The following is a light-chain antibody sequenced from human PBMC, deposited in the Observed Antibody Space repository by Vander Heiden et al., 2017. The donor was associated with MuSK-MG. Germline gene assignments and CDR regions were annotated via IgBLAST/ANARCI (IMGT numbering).Light chain of an antibody. V-gene: IGKV1-39*01. CDR1: QRIKNF. J-gene: IGKJ5*01. CDR2: AAS. Sequence: DIQMTQSPSSLSASVGDRVTISCRASQRIKNFLNLYQQKPGKAPILLISAASTLQSGVPSRFLGSGYGTDFTLTITSLQPEDFASYYFQQTVNSPPLTFGQGTRLEIK. CDR3: QQTVNSPPLT.